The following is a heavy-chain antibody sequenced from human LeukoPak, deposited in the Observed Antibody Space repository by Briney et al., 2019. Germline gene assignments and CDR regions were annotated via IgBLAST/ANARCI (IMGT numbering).Heavy chain of an antibody. J-gene: IGHJ3*02. CDR1: GGSINSGTHY. CDR2: IYYSGST. Sequence: SETLSLTCTVSGGSINSGTHYWGWIRQPPGKGLEWIGSIYYSGSTYYNPSLKSRVTISIDTSKNQFSLQLNSVTPEDTVVYYCAREAGSAFDIWGQGTMVTVSS. CDR3: AREAGSAFDI. D-gene: IGHD1-26*01. V-gene: IGHV4-39*07.